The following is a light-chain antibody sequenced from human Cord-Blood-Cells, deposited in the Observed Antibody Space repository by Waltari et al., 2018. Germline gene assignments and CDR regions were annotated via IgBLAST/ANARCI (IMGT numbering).Light chain of an antibody. Sequence: EIVLTQSPATLSLSPGERATLSCRASQSVSSYLSWYQQKPGQAPSLLIYDASNRATGIPARFSGSGSGTDFTLTISCLEPEDFAVYYCQQRSNWLITFGQGTRVEIK. V-gene: IGKV3-11*01. CDR3: QQRSNWLIT. CDR1: QSVSSY. CDR2: DAS. J-gene: IGKJ5*01.